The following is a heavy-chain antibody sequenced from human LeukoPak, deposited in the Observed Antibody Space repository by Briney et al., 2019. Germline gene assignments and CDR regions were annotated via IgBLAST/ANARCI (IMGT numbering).Heavy chain of an antibody. D-gene: IGHD2-2*01. V-gene: IGHV3-23*01. J-gene: IGHJ4*02. CDR1: GFTFNTYA. CDR2: ISGSGGNT. CDR3: AKDQSVVVSAAYMH. Sequence: GGSLRLSCAASGFTFNTYAMSWVRQAPGKGLEWLSGISGSGGNTYYADSVKGRFTISRDNSRNTLYLQMNSLRAEDTAVYYCAKDQSVVVSAAYMHWGQGTMVTVSS.